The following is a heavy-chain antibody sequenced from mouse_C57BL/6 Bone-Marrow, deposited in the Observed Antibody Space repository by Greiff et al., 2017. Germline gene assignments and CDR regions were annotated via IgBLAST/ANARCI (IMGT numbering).Heavy chain of an antibody. CDR1: GFSFNTYA. J-gene: IGHJ4*01. CDR2: IRSKSNNNAT. V-gene: IGHV10-1*01. CDR3: VSYGSSPEGYAMDY. Sequence: EVQGVESGGGLVQPKGSLKLSCAASGFSFNTYAMNWVRQAPGKGLEWVARIRSKSNNNATYYADSVKDSFTISRDDSESMLYLQMNNLKTEDTAMYYFVSYGSSPEGYAMDYWGQGTSVTVSS. D-gene: IGHD1-1*01.